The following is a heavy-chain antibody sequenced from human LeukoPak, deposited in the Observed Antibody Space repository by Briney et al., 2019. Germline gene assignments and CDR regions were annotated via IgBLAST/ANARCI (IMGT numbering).Heavy chain of an antibody. CDR2: INGDGSST. CDR3: ARGPVTKFEI. D-gene: IGHD4-17*01. J-gene: IGHJ3*02. Sequence: TGGSLRLSCAASGFTLSSHWMHWVRQAPGKGLVWVSQINGDGSSTGYADSVKGRLTISRDNAKNTLYLQMNSLRAEDTAVYYCARGPVTKFEIWGQGTILTVSS. V-gene: IGHV3-74*01. CDR1: GFTLSSHW.